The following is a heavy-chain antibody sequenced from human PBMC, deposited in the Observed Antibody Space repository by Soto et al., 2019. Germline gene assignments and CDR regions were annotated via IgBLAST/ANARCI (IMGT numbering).Heavy chain of an antibody. Sequence: LRLSCTASGFTFGDYAMSWFRQAPGKGLEWVGFIRSKAYGGTTEYAASVKGRFTISRDDSKSIAYLQMNSLKTEDTAVYYCTRERYSGSYYNWFDPWGQGTLVTVSS. CDR3: TRERYSGSYYNWFDP. CDR2: IRSKAYGGTT. D-gene: IGHD1-26*01. CDR1: GFTFGDYA. J-gene: IGHJ5*02. V-gene: IGHV3-49*03.